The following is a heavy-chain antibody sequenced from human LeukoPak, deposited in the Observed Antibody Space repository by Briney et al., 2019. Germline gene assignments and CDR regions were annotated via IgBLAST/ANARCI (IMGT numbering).Heavy chain of an antibody. D-gene: IGHD1-26*01. CDR2: ISSSSSHT. V-gene: IGHV3-11*06. Sequence: RGSLRLSCAAPAFTFSDYYMRWLHQAPGQGLERVSYISSSSSHTNYADSVKGRFTISRDNAKNSLYLQMNSLRAEDTAVYYCARVGATNPLLGAFDIWGQGTMVTVSS. J-gene: IGHJ3*02. CDR3: ARVGATNPLLGAFDI. CDR1: AFTFSDYY.